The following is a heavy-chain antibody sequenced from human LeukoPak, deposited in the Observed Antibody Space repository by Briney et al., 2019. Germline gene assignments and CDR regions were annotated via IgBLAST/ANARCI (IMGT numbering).Heavy chain of an antibody. CDR3: AKDGYYYDSSGYHH. CDR2: IRYDGGNK. D-gene: IGHD3-22*01. J-gene: IGHJ4*02. Sequence: GGSLRLSCAASGFTFSSYGMHWVRQAPGKGLEWVAFIRYDGGNKYYADSVKGRFTISRDNSKNTLYLQMNSLRAEDTAVYYCAKDGYYYDSSGYHHWGQGTLVTVSS. V-gene: IGHV3-30*02. CDR1: GFTFSSYG.